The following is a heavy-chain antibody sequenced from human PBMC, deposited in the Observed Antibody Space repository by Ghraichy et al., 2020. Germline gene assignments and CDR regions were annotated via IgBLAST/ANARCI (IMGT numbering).Heavy chain of an antibody. CDR2: ISSSSSYI. CDR3: ARDRAIDGYYYYDGMDV. CDR1: GFTFSSYI. D-gene: IGHD5-24*01. Sequence: GESLNISCAASGFTFSSYIMNWVRQAPGKGLEWVSSISSSSSYIYYADSVKGRYTISRDNAKNSLYLQMSSLRAEDTAVYYCARDRAIDGYYYYDGMDVWGQGTTVTVSS. V-gene: IGHV3-21*01. J-gene: IGHJ6*02.